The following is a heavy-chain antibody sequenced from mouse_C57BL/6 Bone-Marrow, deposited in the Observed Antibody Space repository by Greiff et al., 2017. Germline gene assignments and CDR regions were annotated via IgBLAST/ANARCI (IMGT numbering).Heavy chain of an antibody. Sequence: QVQLKESGAELMKPGASVKLSCKATGYTFTAYWIEWVKQRPGHGLEWIGEILPGSGSTNYNVKFKGKATFTADTSSNTAYMQLSSLTTEDSAIYYCFYGSSLDYWGQGTTLTVSS. J-gene: IGHJ2*01. CDR1: GYTFTAYW. V-gene: IGHV1-9*01. CDR2: ILPGSGST. D-gene: IGHD1-1*01. CDR3: FYGSSLDY.